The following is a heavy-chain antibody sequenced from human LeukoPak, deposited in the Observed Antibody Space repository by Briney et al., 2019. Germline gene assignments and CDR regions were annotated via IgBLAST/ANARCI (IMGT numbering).Heavy chain of an antibody. CDR2: ISSSSSYI. CDR1: GFTFSSYS. CDR3: ARDLSSWFGELFTSNMYYFDY. J-gene: IGHJ4*02. D-gene: IGHD3-10*01. V-gene: IGHV3-21*06. Sequence: GGSLRLSCAASGFTFSSYSMNWVRLAPGKGLEWVSSISSSSSYIYYADSVKGRFTISRDNAKNSLYLQMNSLRAEDTAVYYCARDLSSWFGELFTSNMYYFDYRGQGTLVTVSS.